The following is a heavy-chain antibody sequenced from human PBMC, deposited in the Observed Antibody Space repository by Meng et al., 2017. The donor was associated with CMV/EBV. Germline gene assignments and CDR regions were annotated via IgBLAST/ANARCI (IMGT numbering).Heavy chain of an antibody. CDR1: GYTFTGYY. CDR3: ARGVTRIFGVVIRVGCVDV. J-gene: IGHJ6*02. Sequence: ASVKVSCKASGYTFTGYYMHWVRQAPGQGLEWMGWINPNSGGTNYAQKFQGRVTMTRDTSISTAYMELSRLRSDDTAVYYCARGVTRIFGVVIRVGCVDVWGQGTTVTSP. D-gene: IGHD3-3*01. CDR2: INPNSGGT. V-gene: IGHV1-2*02.